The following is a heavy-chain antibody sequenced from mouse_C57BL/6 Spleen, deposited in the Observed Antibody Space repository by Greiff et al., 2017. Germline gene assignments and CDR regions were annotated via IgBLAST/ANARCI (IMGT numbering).Heavy chain of an antibody. Sequence: EVQLQQSGAELVKPGASVKLSCTASGFNFKDYYMHWVKQRTEQGLEWIGRIDPEDGETKYAPKFQGKATITADTSSNTAYLQLSSLTYEETAVSYCARGPTVVAPFDCWGQGTTLTVSS. D-gene: IGHD1-1*01. V-gene: IGHV14-2*01. CDR3: ARGPTVVAPFDC. CDR2: IDPEDGET. CDR1: GFNFKDYY. J-gene: IGHJ2*01.